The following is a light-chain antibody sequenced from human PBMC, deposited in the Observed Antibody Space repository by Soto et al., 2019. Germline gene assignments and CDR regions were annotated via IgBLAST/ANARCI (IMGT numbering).Light chain of an antibody. CDR1: QNINTY. Sequence: DIRMTQSPYSLSAAVGDRVTIACRASQNINTYLNWYQQKPGKAPKLLIFDAASLQSGVPSRFSGGGSRTDFTLTITSLQPEDFATYYCQQTSSAPFTFGPGTKVDIK. CDR2: DAA. J-gene: IGKJ3*01. V-gene: IGKV1-39*01. CDR3: QQTSSAPFT.